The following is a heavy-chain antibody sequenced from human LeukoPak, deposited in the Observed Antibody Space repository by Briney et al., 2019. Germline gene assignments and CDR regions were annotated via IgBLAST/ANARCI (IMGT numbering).Heavy chain of an antibody. J-gene: IGHJ4*02. CDR2: ISSSSSYI. V-gene: IGHV3-21*01. D-gene: IGHD6-13*01. Sequence: GGSLRLSCAASGFTFSSYSMNWVRQAPGKGLEWVSSISSSSSYIYYADSVKGRFTISRDNAKNSLYLQMNSLRAEDTAVYYCARDSRIAAAVSDYWGQGTLVTVSS. CDR3: ARDSRIAAAVSDY. CDR1: GFTFSSYS.